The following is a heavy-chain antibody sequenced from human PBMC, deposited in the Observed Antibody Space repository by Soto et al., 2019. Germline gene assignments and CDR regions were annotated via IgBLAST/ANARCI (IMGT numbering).Heavy chain of an antibody. J-gene: IGHJ6*02. CDR1: GGSISSGGYY. Sequence: QVQLQESGPGLVKPSQTLSLTCTVSGGSISSGGYYWSWIRQHPGKGLEWIGYIYYSGSTYYNPSXXGRVTISVDTXXTXFXXKLSSVTAADTAVYYCARDRVVVTAFKYYYYGMDVWGQGTTVTVSS. CDR3: ARDRVVVTAFKYYYYGMDV. V-gene: IGHV4-31*03. CDR2: IYYSGST. D-gene: IGHD2-21*02.